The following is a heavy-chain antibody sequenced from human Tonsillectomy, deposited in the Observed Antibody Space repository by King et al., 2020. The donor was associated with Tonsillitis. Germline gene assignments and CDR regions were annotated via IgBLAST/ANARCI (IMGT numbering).Heavy chain of an antibody. Sequence: VQLVESGGGLVQPGGSLRLSCAASGFTFSSYWMHWVRQAPGKGLVWVSRINSDGSSTRYADSVKGRFTITRDNAKNKLYLQMNSLRAEDRALYYCARDDSTEMATIYSVDYWGQGSLVTVS. V-gene: IGHV3-74*01. J-gene: IGHJ4*02. D-gene: IGHD5-24*01. CDR2: INSDGSST. CDR1: GFTFSSYW. CDR3: ARDDSTEMATIYSVDY.